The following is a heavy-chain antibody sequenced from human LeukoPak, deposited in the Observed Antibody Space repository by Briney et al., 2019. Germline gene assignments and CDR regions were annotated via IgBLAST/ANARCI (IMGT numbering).Heavy chain of an antibody. CDR3: ARSAGYFDWPYFDY. Sequence: GSLRLSCAASGFTFSNFAMHWVRQAPGKGLEWVAVISYDGSNKYYADSVKGRFTISRDNSKNTLYLQMNSLRAEDTAVYYCARSAGYFDWPYFDYWGQGTLVTVSS. D-gene: IGHD3-9*01. V-gene: IGHV3-30*01. J-gene: IGHJ4*02. CDR2: ISYDGSNK. CDR1: GFTFSNFA.